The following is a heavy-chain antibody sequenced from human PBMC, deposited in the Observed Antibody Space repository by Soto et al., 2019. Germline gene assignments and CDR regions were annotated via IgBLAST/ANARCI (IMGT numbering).Heavy chain of an antibody. D-gene: IGHD5-18*01. V-gene: IGHV4-31*03. CDR3: AREIIPDVDTAMVTLRSWFDP. Sequence: PSETLSLTCTVSGGSISSGGYYWSWIRQHPGKGLEWIGYIYYSGSTYYNPSLKSRVTISVDTSKNQFSLKLSSVTAADTAVYYCAREIIPDVDTAMVTLRSWFDPWGQGTLVTVSS. CDR2: IYYSGST. J-gene: IGHJ5*02. CDR1: GGSISSGGYY.